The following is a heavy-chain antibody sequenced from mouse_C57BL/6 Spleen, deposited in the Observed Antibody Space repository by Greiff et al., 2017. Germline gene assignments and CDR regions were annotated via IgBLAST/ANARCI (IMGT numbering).Heavy chain of an antibody. CDR1: GYAFSSSW. Sequence: QVQLKQSGPELVKPGASVKISCKASGYAFSSSWMNWVKQRPGKGLEWIGRIYPGDGDTNYTGKFKGKATLTAEKSYSTAYMHLRSLTSEDSAVYFCASSGGNHYYAMDYWGQGTSVTVSS. D-gene: IGHD2-1*01. J-gene: IGHJ4*01. V-gene: IGHV1-82*01. CDR3: ASSGGNHYYAMDY. CDR2: IYPGDGDT.